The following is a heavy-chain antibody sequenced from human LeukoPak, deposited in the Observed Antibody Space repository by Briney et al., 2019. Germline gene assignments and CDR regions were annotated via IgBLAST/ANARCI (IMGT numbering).Heavy chain of an antibody. D-gene: IGHD4-17*01. CDR2: IYYSGST. V-gene: IGHV4-59*01. J-gene: IGHJ4*02. Sequence: SETLSLTCTVSGGSISSYYWSWIRQPPGKGLEWIGYIYYSGSTNYNPSLKSRVTISVDTSKNQFSLKLSSVTAADTAVCYCATGDYAHFDYWGQGTLVTVSS. CDR3: ATGDYAHFDY. CDR1: GGSISSYY.